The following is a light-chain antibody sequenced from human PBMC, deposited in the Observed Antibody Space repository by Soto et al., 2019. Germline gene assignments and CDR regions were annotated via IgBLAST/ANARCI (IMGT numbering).Light chain of an antibody. Sequence: DIQMTQSPSTLSGSVGDRVTITCRASQTISSWLAWYQQKPGKAPKLLIYKASTLKSVVPSRFSGSGSGTEFTLTISSLQADDFAIYYCQHYNRYSEAFGQGTKVELK. CDR1: QTISSW. V-gene: IGKV1-5*03. CDR3: QHYNRYSEA. CDR2: KAS. J-gene: IGKJ1*01.